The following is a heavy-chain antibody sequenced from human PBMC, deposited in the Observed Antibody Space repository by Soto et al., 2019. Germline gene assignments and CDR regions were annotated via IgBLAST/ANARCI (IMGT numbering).Heavy chain of an antibody. CDR3: ARLGAHYQSLAP. J-gene: IGHJ5*02. V-gene: IGHV4-30-2*01. CDR2: IYYGGST. Sequence: SETLSLTCAVSGGSISSGGYSWSWIRQPPGKGLEWIGYIYYGGSTYYNPSLKSRVTISVDRSKNQISLRLSSVTAADTAIYYCARLGAHYQSLAPWGPGTLVTVSS. CDR1: GGSISSGGYS. D-gene: IGHD2-2*01.